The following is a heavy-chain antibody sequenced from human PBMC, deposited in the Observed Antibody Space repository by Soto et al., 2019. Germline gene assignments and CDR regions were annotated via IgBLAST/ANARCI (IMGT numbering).Heavy chain of an antibody. D-gene: IGHD3-22*01. CDR1: GYTLTELS. CDR2: FDPEDGET. V-gene: IGHV1-24*01. Sequence: ASVKVSCKVSGYTLTELSMHWVRQAPGKGLEWMGGFDPEDGETIYAQKFQGRVTMTEDTSTDTAYMELSSLRSEDTAVYYCATTYYYDSSGYYRAFDIGGQGTMVTVSS. CDR3: ATTYYYDSSGYYRAFDI. J-gene: IGHJ3*02.